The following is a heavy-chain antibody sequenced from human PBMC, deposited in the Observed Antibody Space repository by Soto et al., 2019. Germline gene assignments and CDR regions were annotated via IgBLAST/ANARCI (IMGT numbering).Heavy chain of an antibody. CDR3: ARSPRRRRNYDNWFDP. J-gene: IGHJ5*02. V-gene: IGHV4-59*08. CDR1: GGSISSYY. CDR2: IYYSGST. Sequence: SETMSLTCTVSGGSISSYYWSWIRQTTGKGLEWIGYIYYSGSTNYNPSLKSRVTISVDTSKNQFSLKLSSVTAADTAVYYCARSPRRRRNYDNWFDPWGQGTLVTVYS. D-gene: IGHD4-4*01.